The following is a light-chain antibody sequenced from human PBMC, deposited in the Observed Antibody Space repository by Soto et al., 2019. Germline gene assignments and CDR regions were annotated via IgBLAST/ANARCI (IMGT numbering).Light chain of an antibody. CDR2: AAS. CDR3: QQLNSYPLT. V-gene: IGKV1-9*01. J-gene: IGKJ4*01. Sequence: DIQLTQSPSFLSASVGDRVTITCRASQGISSYLAWYQQIPGKAPKLLIYAASTLQSGVPSRFSGSGSGTEFTLTFSSLQPEDFATYYCQQLNSYPLTFGGGTKVEIK. CDR1: QGISSY.